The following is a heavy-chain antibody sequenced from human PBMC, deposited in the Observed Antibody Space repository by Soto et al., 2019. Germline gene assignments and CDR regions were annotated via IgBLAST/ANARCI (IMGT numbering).Heavy chain of an antibody. CDR1: GFTFSSYA. J-gene: IGHJ2*01. Sequence: EVQLLESGGGLVQPGGSLRLSCAASGFTFSSYAMSWVRQAPGKGLEWVSAISGSGGSTYYADSVKGRFTIARDNSKNTLYLQMNSRGAEDTAVYYCAINGSSSSCSSPYWDFDLWGRGTLLTVSA. CDR3: AINGSSSSCSSPYWDFDL. V-gene: IGHV3-23*01. CDR2: ISGSGGST. D-gene: IGHD6-13*01.